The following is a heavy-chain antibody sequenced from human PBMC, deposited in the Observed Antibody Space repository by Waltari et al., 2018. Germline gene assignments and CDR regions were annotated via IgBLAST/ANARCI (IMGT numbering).Heavy chain of an antibody. J-gene: IGHJ4*02. Sequence: QVQLQESGPGLVKPSETLSLTCTVSGGSISSYYWSWIRQPPGKGLEWIGYIYYSGSTNYNPSRKSRVTISVDTSKNQFSLKLSSVTAADTAVYYCARLGAGYYDSSGYYIDDYWGQGTLVTVSS. CDR1: GGSISSYY. CDR2: IYYSGST. D-gene: IGHD3-22*01. CDR3: ARLGAGYYDSSGYYIDDY. V-gene: IGHV4-59*01.